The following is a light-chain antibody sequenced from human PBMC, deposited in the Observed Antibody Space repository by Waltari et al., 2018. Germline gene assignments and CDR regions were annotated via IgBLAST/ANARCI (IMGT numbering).Light chain of an antibody. V-gene: IGKV2D-29*01. CDR1: QSLLHSDGRTS. J-gene: IGKJ2*01. CDR2: EVS. CDR3: VQTLDLPYT. Sequence: DIVITQTPLSLSVTPGQPASISCTSSQSLLHSDGRTSLFWYLQKPGQPPQLLIYEVSKRFSGVPERFSGSGSGTDFTLKVSRVEAEDVGLYYCVQTLDLPYTFGQGTKLEI.